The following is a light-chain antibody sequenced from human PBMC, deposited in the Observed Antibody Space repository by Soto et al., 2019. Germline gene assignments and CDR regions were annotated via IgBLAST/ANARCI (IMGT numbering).Light chain of an antibody. J-gene: IGKJ5*01. V-gene: IGKV1-8*01. CDR3: QQYYSYPIT. CDR2: AAS. CDR1: QGISSY. Sequence: AIRVTQSPSSLSASTGDRVTITCRASQGISSYLAWYQQKPGKAPKLLIYAASNLHSGVPSRFSGSGSGTDFTLTISCLQSEDFATYYCQQYYSYPITFGEGTQLEIK.